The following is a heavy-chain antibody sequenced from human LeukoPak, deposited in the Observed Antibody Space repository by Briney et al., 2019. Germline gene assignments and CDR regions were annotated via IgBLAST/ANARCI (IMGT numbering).Heavy chain of an antibody. V-gene: IGHV4-59*01. D-gene: IGHD5-24*01. CDR3: ARVQMATIFGYYYYYMDV. CDR2: IYYSGST. Sequence: PSETLSLTCTVSGGPISSYYWCWIRQPPGKGLEWIGYIYYSGSTNYNPSLKSRVTISVDTSKNQFSLKLSSVTAADTAVYYCARVQMATIFGYYYYYMDVWGKGTTVTVSS. CDR1: GGPISSYY. J-gene: IGHJ6*03.